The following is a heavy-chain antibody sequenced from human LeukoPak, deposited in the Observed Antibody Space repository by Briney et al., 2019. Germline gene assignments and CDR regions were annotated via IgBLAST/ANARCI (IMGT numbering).Heavy chain of an antibody. CDR1: GFTFSSYA. J-gene: IGHJ4*02. CDR3: EASPRSCYYVPFDY. V-gene: IGHV3-23*01. CDR2: ISGSGGST. D-gene: IGHD3-3*01. Sequence: GGSLRLSCAASGFTFSSYAMSWVRQAPGKGLEWVSAISGSGGSTYYADSVKGRFTISRDNSKNTLYLQMNSLRAEDTAVYYCEASPRSCYYVPFDYWGQGTLVTVSS.